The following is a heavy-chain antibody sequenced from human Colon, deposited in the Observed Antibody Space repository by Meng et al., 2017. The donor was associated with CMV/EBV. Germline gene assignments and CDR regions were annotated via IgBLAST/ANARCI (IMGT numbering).Heavy chain of an antibody. J-gene: IGHJ4*02. CDR3: ADFENGPGY. CDR1: AFNVSGGY. D-gene: IGHD1-14*01. Sequence: EVRAVARWRGLVNAGRFLSVCWAVTAFNVSGGYRSSVREAPGKGLECVSSIFSNGNTYYADSVKGIFTISRDDSKNILFLQMNTLRAEDTAVYSCADFENGPGYWGQGTLVTVSS. V-gene: IGHV3-66*01. CDR2: IFSNGNT.